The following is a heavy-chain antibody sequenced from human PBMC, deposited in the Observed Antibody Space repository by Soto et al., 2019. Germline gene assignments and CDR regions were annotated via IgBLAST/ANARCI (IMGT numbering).Heavy chain of an antibody. V-gene: IGHV1-46*01. CDR3: ARGIRGVIITYFDY. J-gene: IGHJ4*02. CDR2: IDPSGGST. Sequence: ASVKVSCKASGYTFSSSYIHWVRQAPGQGLEWMGIIDPSGGSTRYAQKFQGRVTVTRDTSTSTVYMELSSLRSDDTAVFYCARGIRGVIITYFDYWGQGSVVTVSS. D-gene: IGHD3-10*01. CDR1: GYTFSSSY.